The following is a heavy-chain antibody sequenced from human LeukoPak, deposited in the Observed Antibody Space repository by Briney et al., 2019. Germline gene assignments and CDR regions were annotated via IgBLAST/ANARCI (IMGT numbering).Heavy chain of an antibody. CDR3: ARSQWNPGKTTQTT. J-gene: IGHJ5*02. CDR1: GFIFSDFY. Sequence: GGSLRLSCAGSGFIFSDFYMSWIRQAPGKGLEWVSLIYSSGDYIYYADSVKGRFTISRDNAKNSLYLQMNSLRAEDTAVYYCARSQWNPGKTTQTTWGQGTLVTVSS. CDR2: IYSSGDYI. D-gene: IGHD1-1*01. V-gene: IGHV3-11*01.